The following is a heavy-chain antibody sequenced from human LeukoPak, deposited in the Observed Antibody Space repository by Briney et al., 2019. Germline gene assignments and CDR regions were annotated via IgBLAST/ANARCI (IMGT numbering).Heavy chain of an antibody. D-gene: IGHD2-2*01. V-gene: IGHV1-2*02. CDR3: ASLWVVPAANYYYYGMDV. CDR2: INPNSGGT. CDR1: GYTFNGYY. Sequence: ASVKVSCKASGYTFNGYYMHWVRQAPGQGLEWMGWINPNSGGTNYAQKFQGRVTMTRDTSISTAYMELSRLRSDDTAVYYCASLWVVPAANYYYYGMDVWGQGTTVTVSS. J-gene: IGHJ6*02.